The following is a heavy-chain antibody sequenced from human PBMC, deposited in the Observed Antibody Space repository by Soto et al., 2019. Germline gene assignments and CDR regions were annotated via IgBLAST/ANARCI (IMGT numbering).Heavy chain of an antibody. CDR2: IYYSGST. CDR1: GGSISSYY. V-gene: IGHV4-59*01. D-gene: IGHD3-9*01. CDR3: ARDRMGYFDRGYGISLDYYYYYMDV. Sequence: SETLSLTCTVSGGSISSYYWSWIRQPPGKGLEWIGYIYYSGSTNYNPSLKSRVTISVDTSKNQFSLKLSSVTAADTAVYYCARDRMGYFDRGYGISLDYYYYYMDVWGKGTTVTVSS. J-gene: IGHJ6*03.